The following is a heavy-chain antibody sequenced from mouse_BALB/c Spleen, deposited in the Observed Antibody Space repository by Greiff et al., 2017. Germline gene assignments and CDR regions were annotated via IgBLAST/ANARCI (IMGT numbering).Heavy chain of an antibody. CDR1: GFTFSSYT. D-gene: IGHD6-1*01. Sequence: EVQLVESGGGLVQPGGSLKLSCAASGFTFSSYTMSWVRQTPEKRLEWVAYISNGGGSTYYPDTVKGRFTISRDNAKNTLYLQMSSLKSEDTAMYYCARSSPSGFAYWGQGTLVTVSA. CDR2: ISNGGGST. J-gene: IGHJ3*01. CDR3: ARSSPSGFAY. V-gene: IGHV5-12-2*01.